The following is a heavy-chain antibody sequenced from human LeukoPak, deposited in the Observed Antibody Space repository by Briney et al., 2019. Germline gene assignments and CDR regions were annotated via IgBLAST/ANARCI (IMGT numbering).Heavy chain of an antibody. Sequence: SLRPALAAVAPTLINTPMNWVRQAPGKGREWVSTIGTSGDTYSADSVKGRFTISRDISKNTVYLQMTSLRAEDTALYYCATKTVGNYPYDYWGQGTLVTVSP. J-gene: IGHJ4*02. D-gene: IGHD3-22*01. CDR3: ATKTVGNYPYDY. CDR1: APTLINTP. V-gene: IGHV3-23*01. CDR2: IGTSGDT.